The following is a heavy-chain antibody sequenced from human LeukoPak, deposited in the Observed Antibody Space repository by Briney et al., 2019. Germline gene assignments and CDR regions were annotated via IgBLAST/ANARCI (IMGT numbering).Heavy chain of an antibody. D-gene: IGHD3-9*01. CDR3: YDILTGDSNWFDP. Sequence: PSETLSLTCTVSGGSISSSSYYWGWIRQPPGKGLEWTGSIYYSGSTYYNPSLKSRVTISVDTSKNQFSLKLSSVTAADTAVYYCYDILTGDSNWFDPWGQGTLVTVSS. CDR1: GGSISSSSYY. V-gene: IGHV4-39*01. CDR2: IYYSGST. J-gene: IGHJ5*02.